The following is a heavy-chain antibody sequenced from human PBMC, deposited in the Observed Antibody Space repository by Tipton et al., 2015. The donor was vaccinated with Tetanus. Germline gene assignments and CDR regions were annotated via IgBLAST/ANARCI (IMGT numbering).Heavy chain of an antibody. D-gene: IGHD5-24*01. CDR2: ISYSGST. CDR1: GGSVSSGSYY. J-gene: IGHJ4*02. Sequence: GSLRLSCTIFGGSVSSGSYYWAWIRQPPGKGLEWLAYISYSGSTNSNYSLKSRITISRDTSKNQFSLKLASVTAADTAVYYCARANYQSSKKGPFDSWGQGTQVIVSS. CDR3: ARANYQSSKKGPFDS. V-gene: IGHV4-61*01.